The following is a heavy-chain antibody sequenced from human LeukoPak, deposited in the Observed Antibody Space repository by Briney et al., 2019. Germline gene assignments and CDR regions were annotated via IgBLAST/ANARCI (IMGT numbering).Heavy chain of an antibody. J-gene: IGHJ5*01. CDR2: AYYSGST. CDR1: GASVTNHY. Sequence: SETLSLTCTVSGASVTNHYCTWIRQPPGERLEWIGYAYYSGSTKYHPSLKSRVTISVDSSKNQFSLRLSSVTAADAAVYYCAISYGGYVLDSWGQGTLVTVSS. V-gene: IGHV4-59*02. D-gene: IGHD5-12*01. CDR3: AISYGGYVLDS.